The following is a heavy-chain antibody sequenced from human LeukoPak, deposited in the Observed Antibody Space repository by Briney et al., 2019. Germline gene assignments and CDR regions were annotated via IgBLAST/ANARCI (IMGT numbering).Heavy chain of an antibody. J-gene: IGHJ4*02. CDR3: AKVYYDSSGYYKNYFDY. V-gene: IGHV3-23*01. CDR1: GFTFSSYA. Sequence: HPGGSLRLSCAASGFTFSSYAMSWVRQAPGKGLEWVSAISGSGGSTYYADSVKGRFTISRDNSKNTLYLQMNSLRAEDTAVYYCAKVYYDSSGYYKNYFDYWGQGTLVTVSS. D-gene: IGHD3-22*01. CDR2: ISGSGGST.